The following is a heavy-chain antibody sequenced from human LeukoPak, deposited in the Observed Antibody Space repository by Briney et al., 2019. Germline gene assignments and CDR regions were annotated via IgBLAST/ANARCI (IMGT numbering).Heavy chain of an antibody. CDR3: AREATGATGYFDY. J-gene: IGHJ4*02. V-gene: IGHV3-48*04. CDR2: IPSSGSTI. CDR1: GFTFSSYW. D-gene: IGHD1-26*01. Sequence: PGGSLRLSCAASGFTFSSYWMRWVRQAPGKGLEWVSYIPSSGSTIYYVDSVKGRFTISRDNAKNSLYLQMNSLRVKDTAVYYCAREATGATGYFDYWGQGTLVTVSS.